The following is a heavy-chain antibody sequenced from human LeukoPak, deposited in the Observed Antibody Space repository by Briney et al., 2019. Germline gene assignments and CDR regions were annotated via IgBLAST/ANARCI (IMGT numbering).Heavy chain of an antibody. J-gene: IGHJ3*02. CDR2: ISAYNGNT. V-gene: IGHV1-18*01. CDR1: GYPFRNYG. Sequence: ASVAVSFTASGYPFRNYGITWVRLAPGQGLEWMGWISAYNGNTNSAQKHQDRLIMTTDTSTNTAFMNLTGLRSDDTAVYYCVRDLGHDYGARSPLDIWGQGTVVTVSS. CDR3: VRDLGHDYGARSPLDI. D-gene: IGHD3-16*01.